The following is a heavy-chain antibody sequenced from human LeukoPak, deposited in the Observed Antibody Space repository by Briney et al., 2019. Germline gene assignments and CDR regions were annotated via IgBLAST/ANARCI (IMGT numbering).Heavy chain of an antibody. Sequence: GGSLRLSCAASGFTFSSYGMHWVRQAPGKGLEWVATMSHGGSNRYYADSVKGRFTIPGDNSKNTLYLQMSSLRAEDTAVYYCARDRTDGLRYSWGLDVWGKGTTVTVSS. CDR3: ARDRTDGLRYSWGLDV. CDR1: GFTFSSYG. D-gene: IGHD3-9*01. V-gene: IGHV3-30*03. J-gene: IGHJ6*04. CDR2: MSHGGSNR.